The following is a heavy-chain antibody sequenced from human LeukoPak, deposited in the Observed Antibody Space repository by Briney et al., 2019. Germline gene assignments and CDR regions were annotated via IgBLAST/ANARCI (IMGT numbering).Heavy chain of an antibody. CDR1: GGHISSCSYY. J-gene: IGHJ4*02. CDR3: ARSSRRSPHYYDSSGPPTLDFDY. CDR2: IYYSGSN. V-gene: IGHV4-39*07. Sequence: SETLSLTCTVSGGHISSCSYYRGRLRRPPGKGMGRIGSIYYSGSNHYNPSLKSRVTMSVDTSKNQFSLKLSSVTAADTAVYYCARSSRRSPHYYDSSGPPTLDFDYWGQGTLVTVSS. D-gene: IGHD3-22*01.